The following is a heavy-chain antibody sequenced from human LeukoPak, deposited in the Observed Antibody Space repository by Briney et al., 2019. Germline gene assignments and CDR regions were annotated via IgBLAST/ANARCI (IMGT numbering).Heavy chain of an antibody. V-gene: IGHV1-2*02. CDR2: INPNSGGT. CDR3: ARLSGDYYFDY. J-gene: IGHJ4*02. Sequence: GASVKVSCKASGYTFTSYGISWVRQAPGQGLEWMGWINPNSGGTNYAQKFQGRVTMTRDTSISTAYMELSRLRSDDTAVYYCARLSGDYYFDYWGQGTLVTVSS. D-gene: IGHD7-27*01. CDR1: GYTFTSYG.